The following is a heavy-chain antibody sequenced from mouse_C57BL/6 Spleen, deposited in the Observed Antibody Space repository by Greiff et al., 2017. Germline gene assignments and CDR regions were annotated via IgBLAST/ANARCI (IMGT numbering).Heavy chain of an antibody. J-gene: IGHJ2*01. Sequence: VQLQQSGAELARPGASVKLSCKASGYTFTSYGISWVKQRTGQGLEWIGEIYPRSGNTYYNGKFKGKPTLTADKSSSTAYMELRSLTSEDSAVYFWARDDDYVEDYLDYWGQGTTLTVSS. D-gene: IGHD2-4*01. CDR3: ARDDDYVEDYLDY. CDR2: IYPRSGNT. V-gene: IGHV1-81*01. CDR1: GYTFTSYG.